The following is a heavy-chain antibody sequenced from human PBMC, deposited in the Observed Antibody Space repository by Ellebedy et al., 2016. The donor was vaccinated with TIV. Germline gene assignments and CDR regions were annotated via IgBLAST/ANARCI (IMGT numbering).Heavy chain of an antibody. CDR3: ASSGVTGLDAFDI. J-gene: IGHJ3*02. D-gene: IGHD5-18*01. CDR2: ISWDSVTI. V-gene: IGHV3-9*01. Sequence: SLKISXAAPGFTFENYTMHWVRQAPGKGLEWVSGISWDSVTIGCADSVKGRFSMSRDNAKNSLYLQMNSLRVEDTALYYCASSGVTGLDAFDIWGQGTMVTASS. CDR1: GFTFENYT.